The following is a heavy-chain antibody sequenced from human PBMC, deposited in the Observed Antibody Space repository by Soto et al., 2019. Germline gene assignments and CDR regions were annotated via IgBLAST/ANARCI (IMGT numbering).Heavy chain of an antibody. Sequence: ASVKVSCKASGGTFSSYAISWVRQAPGQGLEWMGGIIPIFGTANYAQKFQGRVTITADESTSTAYMELSSLRSEDTAVYYCARGGWDIVVVPAEYYYGMDVWGQGTTVTVSS. CDR2: IIPIFGTA. V-gene: IGHV1-69*13. CDR1: GGTFSSYA. CDR3: ARGGWDIVVVPAEYYYGMDV. D-gene: IGHD2-2*01. J-gene: IGHJ6*02.